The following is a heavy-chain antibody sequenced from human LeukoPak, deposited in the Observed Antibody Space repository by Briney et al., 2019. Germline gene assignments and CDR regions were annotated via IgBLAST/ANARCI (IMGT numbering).Heavy chain of an antibody. D-gene: IGHD2-15*01. CDR2: ISSYNGKT. V-gene: IGHV1-18*01. Sequence: GASVKVSFKASGYTFTMNGISWGRQAPGQGLGGMGWISSYNGKTNYAQRLQGRVTMTTDTSTSTAYMELRSLRSDDTAVYYCARMYCSRGSCYPLFYYNAMDVWGQGTTVTVSS. CDR3: ARMYCSRGSCYPLFYYNAMDV. J-gene: IGHJ6*02. CDR1: GYTFTMNG.